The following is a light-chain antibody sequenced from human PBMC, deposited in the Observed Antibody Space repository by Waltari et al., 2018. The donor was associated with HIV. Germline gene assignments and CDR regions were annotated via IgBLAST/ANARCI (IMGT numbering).Light chain of an antibody. J-gene: IGLJ2*01. Sequence: SYELTQPPSVSVSPGQTAPNTCSGDALPKHFAFWYQQKPGQAPLLVIYKDSGRPSGIPDRFSGSNSGTTVTLIISGVQAEDEADYYCESADSTGNYWAFGGGTKLTVL. CDR2: KDS. CDR3: ESADSTGNYWA. CDR1: ALPKHF. V-gene: IGLV3-25*03.